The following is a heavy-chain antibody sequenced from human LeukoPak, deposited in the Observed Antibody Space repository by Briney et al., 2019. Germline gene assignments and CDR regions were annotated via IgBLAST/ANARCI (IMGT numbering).Heavy chain of an antibody. Sequence: ASVKVSCKASGYTFTGYYMHWVRQAPGQGLEWMGWINPNSGGTNYAQKFQGRVTMTRDTSISTAYMELSRLRSDDTAVYYCASAPDYGDCGHYGMDVWGQGTTVTDSS. CDR3: ASAPDYGDCGHYGMDV. V-gene: IGHV1-2*02. CDR1: GYTFTGYY. D-gene: IGHD4-17*01. CDR2: INPNSGGT. J-gene: IGHJ6*02.